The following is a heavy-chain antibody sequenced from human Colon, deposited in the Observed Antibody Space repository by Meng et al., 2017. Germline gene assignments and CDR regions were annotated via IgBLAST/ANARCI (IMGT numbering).Heavy chain of an antibody. CDR3: SRVKVPAIGGAFDI. CDR2: IFTSGST. CDR1: GCSISSYH. V-gene: IGHV4-4*07. Sequence: SETLSLTCNVSGCSISSYHWSWIRQPAGKGLEWIGCIFTSGSTTYNPSLKSRVSVSVDWSKNQFSLTVTSVTAADTAVYYCSRVKVPAIGGAFDIWGQGTLVTVSS. J-gene: IGHJ3*02. D-gene: IGHD2-2*01.